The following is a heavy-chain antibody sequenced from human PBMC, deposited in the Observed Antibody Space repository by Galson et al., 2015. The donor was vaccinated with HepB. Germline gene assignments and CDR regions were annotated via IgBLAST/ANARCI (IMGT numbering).Heavy chain of an antibody. J-gene: IGHJ3*02. CDR3: ASSETPYDAFDI. Sequence: SVKVSCKASGYTFTSYYMHWVRQAPGQGLEWMGIINPSGGSTSYAQKLQGRVTMTRDTSTSTVYMELSSLRSEDTAVYYCASSETPYDAFDIWGQGTMVTVSS. CDR2: INPSGGST. V-gene: IGHV1-46*04. CDR1: GYTFTSYY. D-gene: IGHD3-10*01.